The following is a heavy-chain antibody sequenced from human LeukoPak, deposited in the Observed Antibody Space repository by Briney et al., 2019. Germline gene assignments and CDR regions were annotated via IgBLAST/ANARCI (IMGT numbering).Heavy chain of an antibody. CDR2: IYTSGST. CDR3: AGTYYYDSSGYYHYSL. CDR1: GVSISSYY. V-gene: IGHV4-4*07. Sequence: SETLSLTCTVSGVSISSYYWSWIRQPAGKGLEWIGRIYTSGSTNYNPSLKSRVTISVDTSKNQFSLKLSSVTAADTAVYYCAGTYYYDSSGYYHYSLWGQGTLVTVSS. D-gene: IGHD3-22*01. J-gene: IGHJ4*02.